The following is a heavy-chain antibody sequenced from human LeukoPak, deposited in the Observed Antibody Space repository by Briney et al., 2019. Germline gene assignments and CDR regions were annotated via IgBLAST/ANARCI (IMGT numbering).Heavy chain of an antibody. Sequence: GASVKVSCKASGNSFSTYDFNWVRQAAGLGLEWMGWMNPNSGDTGYAQNFQGRLTLTRDTSVSTAFMELSSLTSEDAALYYCATSLPDNNTLSNWGQGTLITVSS. J-gene: IGHJ4*02. CDR2: MNPNSGDT. CDR1: GNSFSTYD. V-gene: IGHV1-8*01. CDR3: ATSLPDNNTLSN. D-gene: IGHD1-1*01.